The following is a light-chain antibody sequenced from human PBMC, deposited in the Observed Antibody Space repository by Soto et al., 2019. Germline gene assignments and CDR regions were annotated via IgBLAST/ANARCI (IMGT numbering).Light chain of an antibody. V-gene: IGLV2-14*01. CDR1: SSDVGSYDH. CDR3: ISYTGSSTSYV. J-gene: IGLJ1*01. CDR2: EVS. Sequence: QSVLTQPASVSGSPGQSITISCSGTSSDVGSYDHVAWYQQFPGKTPKLMIYEVSNRPSGVSSRFSGSKSGNTASLTISGLQAEDEADYYCISYTGSSTSYVLGSWPKVTVL.